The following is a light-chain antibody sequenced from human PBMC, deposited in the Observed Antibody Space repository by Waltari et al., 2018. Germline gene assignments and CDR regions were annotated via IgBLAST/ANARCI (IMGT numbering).Light chain of an antibody. CDR2: GKN. Sequence: SSELTQDPAVSVALGQTVRHTCQGDSLRSYYASWYQQKPGQAPVLVIYGKNNRPSGIPDRFSGSSSGNTASLTITGAQAEDEADYYCNSRDSSGNHLVFGGGTKLTVL. CDR1: SLRSYY. V-gene: IGLV3-19*01. J-gene: IGLJ2*01. CDR3: NSRDSSGNHLV.